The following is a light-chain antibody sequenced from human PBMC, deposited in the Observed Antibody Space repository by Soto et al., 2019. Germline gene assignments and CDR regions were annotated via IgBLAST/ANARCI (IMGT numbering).Light chain of an antibody. Sequence: EIVLTQSPATLSLSPGERATLSCRASQSVSSFLAWYQQKPGQAPRLLIYDASNRATGIPTRFSGSGSGTDFTLTISSLEPEDFAVYYCQQRINWPLTFGGGTQVEIK. V-gene: IGKV3-11*01. J-gene: IGKJ4*01. CDR3: QQRINWPLT. CDR2: DAS. CDR1: QSVSSF.